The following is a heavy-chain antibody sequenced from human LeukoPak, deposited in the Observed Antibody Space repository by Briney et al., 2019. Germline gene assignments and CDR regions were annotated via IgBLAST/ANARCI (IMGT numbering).Heavy chain of an antibody. CDR3: ARHRTRRDGYNSFDY. D-gene: IGHD5-24*01. J-gene: IGHJ4*02. V-gene: IGHV6-1*01. Sequence: SQTLSLTCAISGDSVSSNSAAWNWIRQSPSRGLEWLGRTYYRSKWRNDYAVSVKSRITVNPDTSKNQFSLKLSSVTAADTAVYYCARHRTRRDGYNSFDYWGQGTLVTVSS. CDR1: GDSVSSNSAA. CDR2: TYYRSKWRN.